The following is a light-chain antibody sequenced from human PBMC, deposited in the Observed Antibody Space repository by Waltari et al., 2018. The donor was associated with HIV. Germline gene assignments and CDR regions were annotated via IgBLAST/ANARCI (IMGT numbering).Light chain of an antibody. J-gene: IGLJ2*01. CDR2: RNN. CDR1: SSNIGSNY. CDR3: AAWGNSLSLL. Sequence: QPVLTQPPSASGTPGQRVTISCSGSSSNIGSNYVYWYQQLPGTAPNLLLYRNNQRPSGVPYRCSGSKSGTSASLAISGLRSEDEADYYCAAWGNSLSLLFGGGTKLTVL. V-gene: IGLV1-47*01.